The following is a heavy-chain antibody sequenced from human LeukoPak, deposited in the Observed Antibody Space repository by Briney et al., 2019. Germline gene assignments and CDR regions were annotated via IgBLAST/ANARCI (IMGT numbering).Heavy chain of an antibody. V-gene: IGHV3-11*01. J-gene: IGHJ6*03. CDR2: ISSSGSTI. Sequence: GGSLRLSCAASGFTFSDYYMSWIRQAPGNGLEWVSYISSSGSTIYYADSVKGRFTISRDNAKNSLYLQMNSLRAEDTAVYYCARDYYYYYMDVWGKGTTVTVSS. CDR3: ARDYYYYYMDV. CDR1: GFTFSDYY.